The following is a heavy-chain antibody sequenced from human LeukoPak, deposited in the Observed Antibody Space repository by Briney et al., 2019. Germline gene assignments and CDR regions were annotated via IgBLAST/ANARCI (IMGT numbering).Heavy chain of an antibody. CDR2: INHSGST. J-gene: IGHJ5*02. CDR3: ARVPHCSSNSCQAWFDP. D-gene: IGHD2-2*01. Sequence: PSETLSLTCAVYGGSFSGYYWSWIRQPPGKGLEWIGEINHSGSTNYNPSLKSRVTISVDTSKNQFSLKLSSVTAADTAVYYCARVPHCSSNSCQAWFDPWGQGTLVTVSS. CDR1: GGSFSGYY. V-gene: IGHV4-34*01.